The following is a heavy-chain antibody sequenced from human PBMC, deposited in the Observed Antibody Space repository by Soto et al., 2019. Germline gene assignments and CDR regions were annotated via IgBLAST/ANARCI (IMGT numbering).Heavy chain of an antibody. Sequence: PSQRMSLTWAVDAVSLNSYCWNWVRQPPGKGLEWVGEATPYGRSNYNPTLKSRVTISKDTSKNQFSLEVRSLTAADTAVYYCATSGRTWPDSFDFWGQGAMVTVSS. CDR3: ATSGRTWPDSFDF. J-gene: IGHJ3*01. V-gene: IGHV4-34*01. CDR1: AVSLNSYC. CDR2: ATPYGRS.